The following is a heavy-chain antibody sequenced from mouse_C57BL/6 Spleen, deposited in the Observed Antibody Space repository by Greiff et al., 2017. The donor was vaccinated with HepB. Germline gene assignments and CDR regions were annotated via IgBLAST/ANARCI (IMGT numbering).Heavy chain of an antibody. CDR3: AREAGYDDDGYFDV. CDR2: INPSNGGT. D-gene: IGHD2-4*01. V-gene: IGHV1-53*01. CDR1: GNTFTSYW. Sequence: VKLQESGTELVKPGASVKLSCKASGNTFTSYWMHWVKQRPGQGLEWIGNINPSNGGTNYNEKFKSKATLTVDKSSSTAYMQLSSLTSEDSAVYYCAREAGYDDDGYFDVWGTGTTVTVSS. J-gene: IGHJ1*03.